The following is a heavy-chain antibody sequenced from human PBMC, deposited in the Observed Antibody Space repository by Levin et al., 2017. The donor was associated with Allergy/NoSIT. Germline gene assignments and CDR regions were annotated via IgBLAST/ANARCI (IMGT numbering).Heavy chain of an antibody. Sequence: GGSLRLSCAASGFTFSRYDIHWLRQSPGKGLEWVSAIGTSADTYYAVSVKGRFTISREDAKNSLYLQMNSLRAGDTAIYYCARGPWFDPWGQGTLVTVSS. CDR1: GFTFSRYD. CDR3: ARGPWFDP. J-gene: IGHJ5*02. V-gene: IGHV3-13*01. CDR2: IGTSADT.